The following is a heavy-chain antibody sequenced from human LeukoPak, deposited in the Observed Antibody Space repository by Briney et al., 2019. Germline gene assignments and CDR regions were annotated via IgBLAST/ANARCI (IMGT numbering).Heavy chain of an antibody. CDR3: ARGGYCSSTSCRKNIAAKNLGGAFDI. Sequence: GGSLRLSCAASGFTFSSYAMHWVRQAPGKGLEWVAVISYDGSNKYYADSVKGRFTISRDNSKNTLYLQMNSLRAEDTAVYYCARGGYCSSTSCRKNIAAKNLGGAFDIWGQGTMVTVSS. CDR2: ISYDGSNK. V-gene: IGHV3-30*04. CDR1: GFTFSSYA. J-gene: IGHJ3*02. D-gene: IGHD2-2*01.